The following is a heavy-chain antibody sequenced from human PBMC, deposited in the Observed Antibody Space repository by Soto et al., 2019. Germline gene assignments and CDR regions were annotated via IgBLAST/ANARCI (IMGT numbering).Heavy chain of an antibody. Sequence: SETLSLTCTVSNDSITEYFWTWIRQSPGKGLEWIGRFYSSGSTNFNPSLKSRVTMSLDTSKNHFSMNLTSVTAADTAVYYCARGAQFDFWGQGXLVTVYS. J-gene: IGHJ4*02. V-gene: IGHV4-4*07. CDR3: ARGAQFDF. CDR2: FYSSGST. CDR1: NDSITEYF.